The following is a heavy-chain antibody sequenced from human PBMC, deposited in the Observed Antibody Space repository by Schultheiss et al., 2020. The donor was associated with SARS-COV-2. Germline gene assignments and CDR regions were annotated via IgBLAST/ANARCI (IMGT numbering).Heavy chain of an antibody. V-gene: IGHV4-59*12. CDR2: IYYSGST. CDR3: ATSLELQYNY. CDR1: GGSISSYY. Sequence: SQTLSLTCTVSGGSISSYYWSWIRQPPGKGLEWIGYIYYSGSTNYNPSLKSRVTISVDTSKNQFSLKLSSVTAADTAVYYCATSLELQYNYWGQGTLVNVSS. J-gene: IGHJ4*02. D-gene: IGHD1-7*01.